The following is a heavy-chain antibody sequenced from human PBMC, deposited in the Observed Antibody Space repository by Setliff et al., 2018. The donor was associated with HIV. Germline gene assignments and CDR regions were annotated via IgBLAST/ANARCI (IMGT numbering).Heavy chain of an antibody. CDR1: GGSFSGYY. Sequence: ASETLSLTCAVYGGSFSGYYWSWIRQPPGKGLEWIGEINHSGSTNYNPSLKSRVTISVDTSKNQFSLKLSSVTAADTAVYYCAITPLYYDSSGYYWPLNDYWGQGTLVTVSS. D-gene: IGHD3-22*01. CDR2: INHSGST. CDR3: AITPLYYDSSGYYWPLNDY. J-gene: IGHJ4*02. V-gene: IGHV4-34*01.